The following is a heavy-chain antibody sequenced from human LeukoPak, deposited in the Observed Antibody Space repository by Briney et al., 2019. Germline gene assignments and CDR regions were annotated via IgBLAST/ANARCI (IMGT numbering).Heavy chain of an antibody. J-gene: IGHJ4*02. V-gene: IGHV4-39*07. Sequence: SETLSLTCTVSGGSISSSSYYWGWIRQPPGKGLEWIGSIYYSGSTYYNPSLKSRVTISVDTSKNQFSLKLSSVTAADTAVYYCAYGRYSYGMYYFDYWGQGTLVTVSS. CDR1: GGSISSSSYY. CDR3: AYGRYSYGMYYFDY. D-gene: IGHD5-18*01. CDR2: IYYSGST.